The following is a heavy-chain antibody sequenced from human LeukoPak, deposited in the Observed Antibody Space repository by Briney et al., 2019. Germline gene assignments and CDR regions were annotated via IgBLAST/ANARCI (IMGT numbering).Heavy chain of an antibody. Sequence: PGGSLRLSCAASGFTFSSYAMHWVRQAPGKGLEWVAVISYDGSNKYSADSVKGRFTISRDNSKNTLYLQMNSLRAEDTAVRYCARETSDWYFDLWGRGTLVTVSS. V-gene: IGHV3-30-3*01. CDR3: ARETSDWYFDL. CDR1: GFTFSSYA. J-gene: IGHJ2*01. CDR2: ISYDGSNK.